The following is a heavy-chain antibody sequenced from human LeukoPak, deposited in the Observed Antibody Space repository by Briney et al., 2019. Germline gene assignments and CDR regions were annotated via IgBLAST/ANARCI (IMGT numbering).Heavy chain of an antibody. Sequence: PGGSLRLSCAASGFTFSDYYMSWIRQAPGKGLEWVSYISSSGSTKYYADSVKGRFTVSRDNAKNSLDLQMNSLRADDTAVYYCARDSTSVEAFDPWGQGALVTVSS. CDR2: ISSSGSTK. V-gene: IGHV3-11*01. CDR1: GFTFSDYY. J-gene: IGHJ5*02. CDR3: ARDSTSVEAFDP. D-gene: IGHD5-24*01.